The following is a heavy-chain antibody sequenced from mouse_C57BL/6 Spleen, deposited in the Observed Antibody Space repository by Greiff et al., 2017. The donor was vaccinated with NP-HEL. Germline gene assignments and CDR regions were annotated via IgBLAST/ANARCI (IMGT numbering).Heavy chain of an antibody. CDR3: ARRGVTTWYFDV. Sequence: VQLQQPGAELVKPGASVKMSCKASGYTFTSYWITWVKQRPGQGLEWIGDIYPGSGSTNYNEKFKSKATLTVDTSSSTAYMQLSSLTSEDSAVYYCARRGVTTWYFDVWGTGTTVTVSS. D-gene: IGHD2-2*01. J-gene: IGHJ1*03. CDR1: GYTFTSYW. CDR2: IYPGSGST. V-gene: IGHV1-55*01.